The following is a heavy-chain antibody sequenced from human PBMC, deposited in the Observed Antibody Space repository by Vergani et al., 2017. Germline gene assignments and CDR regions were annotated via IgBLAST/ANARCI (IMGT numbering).Heavy chain of an antibody. CDR3: ARGGGEGTAAIWNYMDV. D-gene: IGHD3-16*01. CDR2: MNTNSGNT. J-gene: IGHJ6*03. Sequence: QVQLVQSGAELKKLGASLKVSCKASGYTFTSYDINWVRQATGQGLEWMGWMNTNSGNTGYAKKFQGRVTMIRNTTISTAYMVLTSLRFGETAVYYCARGGGEGTAAIWNYMDVWGKGTTVTVSS. CDR1: GYTFTSYD. V-gene: IGHV1-8*01.